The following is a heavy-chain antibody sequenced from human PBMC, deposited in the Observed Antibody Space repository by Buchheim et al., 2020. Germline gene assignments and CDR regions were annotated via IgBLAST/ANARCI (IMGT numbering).Heavy chain of an antibody. CDR2: ISGSGGST. CDR3: AKDATPPFSGSYSWFDP. Sequence: EVQLLESGGGLVQPGGSLRLSCAASGCTFSSYAMSWVRQAPGKGLEWVSAISGSGGSTYYADYVKGRFTISRDNSKNTLYLQMNSLRAEDTAVYYFAKDATPPFSGSYSWFDPWGQGTL. CDR1: GCTFSSYA. V-gene: IGHV3-23*01. D-gene: IGHD1-26*01. J-gene: IGHJ5*02.